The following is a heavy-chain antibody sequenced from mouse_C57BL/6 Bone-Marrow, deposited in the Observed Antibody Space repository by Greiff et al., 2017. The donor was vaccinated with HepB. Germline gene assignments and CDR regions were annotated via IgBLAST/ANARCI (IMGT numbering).Heavy chain of an antibody. J-gene: IGHJ4*01. CDR1: GFTFSSYA. V-gene: IGHV5-9-1*02. Sequence: EVQLVESGEGLVKPGGSLKLSCAASGFTFSSYAMSWVRQTPEKRLEWVAYISSGGDYIYYADTVKGRFTISRDNARNTLYLQMSSLKSEDTAMYYCTDNYDPLYYYAMDYWGQGTSVTVSS. D-gene: IGHD2-4*01. CDR2: ISSGGDYI. CDR3: TDNYDPLYYYAMDY.